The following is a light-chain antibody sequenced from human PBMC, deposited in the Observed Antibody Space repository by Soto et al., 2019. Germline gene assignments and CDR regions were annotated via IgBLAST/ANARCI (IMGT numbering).Light chain of an antibody. CDR1: QSLLQSDSNNY. V-gene: IGKV2-28*01. J-gene: IGKJ4*01. CDR2: LGS. CDR3: MQALQTPLT. Sequence: DIVMTQSPLSLPVTPGEPVSISCRSSQSLLQSDSNNYLDWYLQKPGQSPHLLIYLGSNRASGVPDTFSGSGSGTDFTLQISRVEAEDVGIYYCMQALQTPLTFGGGTRWIS.